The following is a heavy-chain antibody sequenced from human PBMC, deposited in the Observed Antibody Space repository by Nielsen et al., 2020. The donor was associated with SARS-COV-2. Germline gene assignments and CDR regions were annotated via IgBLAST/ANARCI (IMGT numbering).Heavy chain of an antibody. CDR3: TTELIRERTFGGVIVIREFDY. V-gene: IGHV3-15*01. CDR1: GFTFSSYW. CDR2: IKSKTDGGTT. Sequence: GESLKISCAASGFTFSSYWMSWVRQAPGKGLEWVGRIKSKTDGGTTDYAAPVKGRFTISRDDSKNTLYLQMNSLKTEDTAVYYCTTELIRERTFGGVIVIREFDYWGQGTLVTVSS. J-gene: IGHJ4*02. D-gene: IGHD3-16*02.